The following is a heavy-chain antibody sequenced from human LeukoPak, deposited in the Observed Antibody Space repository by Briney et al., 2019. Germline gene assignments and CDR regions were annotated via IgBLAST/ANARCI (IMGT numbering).Heavy chain of an antibody. Sequence: GGSLRLSCAASGFTFDDYAMHWVRHAPGKGLEWVAGISWSGGDLGYADSVKGRFTISRDNAKNSLYLQMNSLRAEDTAVYYCAREYVPGYSSSWYNYWGQGTLVTVSS. V-gene: IGHV3-9*01. J-gene: IGHJ4*02. D-gene: IGHD6-13*01. CDR2: ISWSGGDL. CDR3: AREYVPGYSSSWYNY. CDR1: GFTFDDYA.